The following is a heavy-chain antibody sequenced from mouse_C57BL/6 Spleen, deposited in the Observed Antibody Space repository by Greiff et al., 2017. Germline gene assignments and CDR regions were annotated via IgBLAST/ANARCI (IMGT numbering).Heavy chain of an antibody. J-gene: IGHJ3*01. CDR1: GYAFTNYL. V-gene: IGHV1-54*01. CDR2: INPGSGGT. Sequence: QVQLQQSGAELVRPGTSVKVSCKASGYAFTNYLIEWVKQRPGQGLEWIGVINPGSGGTNYNEKFKGKATLTADKSSSTAYMQLSSLTSEDSAVYVCARRNWDGGFAYWGQGTLVTVSA. CDR3: ARRNWDGGFAY. D-gene: IGHD4-1*01.